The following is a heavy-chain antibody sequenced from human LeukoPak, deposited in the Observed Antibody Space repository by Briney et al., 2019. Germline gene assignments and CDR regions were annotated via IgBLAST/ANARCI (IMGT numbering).Heavy chain of an antibody. CDR2: ISGSGGGT. Sequence: PGGSLRLSCAASGFMFSSYAVSWVRQAPGKGLEWVSAISGSGGGTYSADSVKGRFTISRDNSKNTLYLQMSNLRAEDTAVYYCAKATPTPRGSPSRPMVELLSFDCWGQGTLVTVSS. CDR3: AKATPTPRGSPSRPMVELLSFDC. CDR1: GFMFSSYA. V-gene: IGHV3-23*01. D-gene: IGHD1-7*01. J-gene: IGHJ4*02.